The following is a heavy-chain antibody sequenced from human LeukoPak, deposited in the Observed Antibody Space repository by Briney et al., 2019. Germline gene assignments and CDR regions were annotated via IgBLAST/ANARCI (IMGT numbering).Heavy chain of an antibody. V-gene: IGHV4-34*01. CDR1: GGSFSGYY. Sequence: PSETLSLTCAVYGGSFSGYYWSWIRQPPGKGLEWIGGINHSGSTNYNPSLKSRVTISVDTSKNQFSLKLSSVTAADTAVYYCARGVRYYYGSGSSINDYWGQGTLVTVSS. CDR2: INHSGST. J-gene: IGHJ4*02. D-gene: IGHD3-10*01. CDR3: ARGVRYYYGSGSSINDY.